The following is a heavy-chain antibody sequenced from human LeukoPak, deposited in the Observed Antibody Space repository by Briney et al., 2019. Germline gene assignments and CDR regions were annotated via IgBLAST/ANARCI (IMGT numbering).Heavy chain of an antibody. CDR3: ACRGDYGDYNLDY. CDR2: IYYSGST. V-gene: IGHV4-59*01. D-gene: IGHD4-17*01. CDR1: GGSISSYY. Sequence: HPSETLSLTCTVSGGSISSYYWSWIRQPPGKGLEWIGYIYYSGSTNYNPPLKSRVTISVDTSKNQFSLKLSSVTAADTAVYYCACRGDYGDYNLDYWGQGTLVTVSS. J-gene: IGHJ4*02.